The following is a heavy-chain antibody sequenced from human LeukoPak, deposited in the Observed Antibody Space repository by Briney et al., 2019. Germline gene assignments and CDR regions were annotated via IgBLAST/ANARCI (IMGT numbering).Heavy chain of an antibody. D-gene: IGHD6-19*01. CDR3: ARYGGSSGWYSAEYFQH. J-gene: IGHJ1*01. CDR1: GGSISSSSYY. V-gene: IGHV4-39*01. Sequence: SETLSLTCTVSGGSISSSSYYWGWIRQPPGKGLEWIGSIYYTGSTYYNPSLKSRVTIAVDTSKNQFSLKLRSVTAADTAVYYCARYGGSSGWYSAEYFQHWGQGTLVAVSS. CDR2: IYYTGST.